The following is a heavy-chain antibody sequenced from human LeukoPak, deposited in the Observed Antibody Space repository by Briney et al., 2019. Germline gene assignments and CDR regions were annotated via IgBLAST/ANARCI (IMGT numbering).Heavy chain of an antibody. V-gene: IGHV4-34*01. D-gene: IGHD2-2*01. Sequence: SETPSLTCAVYGWSFNDHYWNWIRQPPGKGLEWIGEINARGDTNFNPSLKSRVTISVDTSKNQFSLTLRSMIVADTAVYYCARGQVPAARGYNWFDPWGQGTLVTVSS. CDR1: GWSFNDHY. CDR3: ARGQVPAARGYNWFDP. J-gene: IGHJ5*02. CDR2: INARGDT.